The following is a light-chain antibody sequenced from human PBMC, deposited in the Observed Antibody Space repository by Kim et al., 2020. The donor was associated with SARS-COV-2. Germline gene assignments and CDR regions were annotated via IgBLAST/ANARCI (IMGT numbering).Light chain of an antibody. CDR2: HAS. J-gene: IGKJ5*01. Sequence: EILLTQSPGTLSLSQGESATVSCRATETIDNNYLAWYQQKPGQAPRLLIYHASTRATGIPDRFRGSGSGTDFTLTISGLEPEDFAVFYCQQYVTSPIPFGKGTRLET. V-gene: IGKV3-20*01. CDR3: QQYVTSPIP. CDR1: ETIDNNY.